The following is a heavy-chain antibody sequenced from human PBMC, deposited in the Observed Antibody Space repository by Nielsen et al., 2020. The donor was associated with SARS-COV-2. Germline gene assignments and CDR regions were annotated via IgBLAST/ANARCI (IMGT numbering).Heavy chain of an antibody. J-gene: IGHJ6*04. CDR3: ARDRGAPYYRTDV. V-gene: IGHV4-59*01. CDR2: LSYNGYT. CDR1: GSSISPYY. Sequence: SETLSLTCNVSGSSISPYYWSWIRQPPGKGLEWIGYLSYNGYTNYNPSLKSRITISIDTSKNQFSLKLSSVTAADTAVYYCARDRGAPYYRTDVWGKGTTVTVSS.